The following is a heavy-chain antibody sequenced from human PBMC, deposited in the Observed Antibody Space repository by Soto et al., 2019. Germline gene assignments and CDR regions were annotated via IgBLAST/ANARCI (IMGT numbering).Heavy chain of an antibody. CDR1: GYNFTKNW. V-gene: IGHV5-51*01. D-gene: IGHD1-26*01. CDR2: IYPADSDT. J-gene: IGHJ4*02. Sequence: EVQLVQSGAEVKKPGESLKISCQGSGYNFTKNWMSWVRQMPGKGLEWMGIIYPADSDTRYSPSFQGQVTFSADKSISTAYLQWSSLKASDTAMYYCARVRGGHTGSWTFDYWGQGALVIVSS. CDR3: ARVRGGHTGSWTFDY.